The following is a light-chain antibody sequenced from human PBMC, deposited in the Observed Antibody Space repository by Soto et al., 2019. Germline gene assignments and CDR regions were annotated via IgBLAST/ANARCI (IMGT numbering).Light chain of an antibody. CDR2: DTS. V-gene: IGKV3-15*01. Sequence: EIVLTQSPATLSLSPGERATLSCRASQSVASRNLAWYQHKPGQTPRLLIYDTSTRATGVPARFSGSRSGPEFTLTINSLQSEDFAIYYCQPYNNWPLTFGGGTKVDIK. CDR1: QSVASRN. J-gene: IGKJ4*01. CDR3: QPYNNWPLT.